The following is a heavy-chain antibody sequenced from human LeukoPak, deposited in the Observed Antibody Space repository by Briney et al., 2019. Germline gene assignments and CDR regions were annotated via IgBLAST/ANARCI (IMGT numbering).Heavy chain of an antibody. CDR1: GYTFTGYY. J-gene: IGHJ3*02. CDR2: INPSSVDT. CDR3: AREGSSVTTGAFDI. Sequence: ASVKVSCKASGYTFTGYYMHWVRQAPGKGLEWMGWINPSSVDTKYVQKFQGRVTMTRDTSISTAYMELSRLRSGDAAVYYCAREGSSVTTGAFDIWGQGTMVTVSS. V-gene: IGHV1-2*02. D-gene: IGHD4-17*01.